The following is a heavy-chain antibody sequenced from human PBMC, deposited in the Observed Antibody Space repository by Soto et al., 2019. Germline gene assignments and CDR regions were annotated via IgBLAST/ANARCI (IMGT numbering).Heavy chain of an antibody. V-gene: IGHV1-69*01. Sequence: QVQLVQSGAEVTKPVSSVKVSCKASGGTFSSYAISWVRPAPGQGLEWLGGIIPIFGTANYAQKFQGRVTLTADESTSTAYMELSSLRSEDTAVYYCASKYSSSWYFDYWGQGTLVTVSS. CDR3: ASKYSSSWYFDY. J-gene: IGHJ4*02. CDR1: GGTFSSYA. D-gene: IGHD6-13*01. CDR2: IIPIFGTA.